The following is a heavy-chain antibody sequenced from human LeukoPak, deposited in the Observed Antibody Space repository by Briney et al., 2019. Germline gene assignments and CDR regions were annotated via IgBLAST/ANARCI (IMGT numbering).Heavy chain of an antibody. D-gene: IGHD3-10*01. V-gene: IGHV3-74*01. CDR1: GFTFNTYW. CDR3: AGVLGVRDLAYFDY. Sequence: TGGSLRLSCAASGFTFNTYWMRWVRQAPGKGLVWVSRIRSGGSSTSYADSVRGRFTISRDNAKNTLYLQMNSLRAEDTAVYYCAGVLGVRDLAYFDYWGHGTLVTVSS. J-gene: IGHJ4*01. CDR2: IRSGGSST.